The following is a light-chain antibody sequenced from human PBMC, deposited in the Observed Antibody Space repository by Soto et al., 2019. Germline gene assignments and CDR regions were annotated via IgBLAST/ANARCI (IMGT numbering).Light chain of an antibody. Sequence: DIQMTQSPSSLSASVGDRVTITCRATESISSKLNWYQQKPGTVPKLLIYAASSLQSGVPSRFSGSGSGSDFTLTISSLQPEDFATYYCQQSFRSPPTFGQGTKVEIK. CDR2: AAS. CDR3: QQSFRSPPT. V-gene: IGKV1-39*01. J-gene: IGKJ1*01. CDR1: ESISSK.